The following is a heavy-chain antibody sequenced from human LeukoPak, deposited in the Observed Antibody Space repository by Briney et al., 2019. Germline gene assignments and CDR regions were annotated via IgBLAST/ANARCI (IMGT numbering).Heavy chain of an antibody. CDR1: GFTFSSYA. J-gene: IGHJ6*02. D-gene: IGHD1-1*01. V-gene: IGHV3-30*04. Sequence: PGRSLRLSCAASGFTFSSYAMHWVRQAPGKGLEWVAVISYDGSNKYYADSVKGRFTISRDNSKNTLYLQMNSLRAEDTAVYYCARARTWIYYGMDVWGQGTTVTVSS. CDR2: ISYDGSNK. CDR3: ARARTWIYYGMDV.